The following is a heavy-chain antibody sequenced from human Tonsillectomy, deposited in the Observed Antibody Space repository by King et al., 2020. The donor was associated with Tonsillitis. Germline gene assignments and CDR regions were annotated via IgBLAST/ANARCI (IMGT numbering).Heavy chain of an antibody. CDR3: VKVVDAAMVSGGDY. Sequence: QLVQSGGDLVQPGGSLRLSCSASGFTFSGYSMHWVRQAPGKGLEYVSAISSNGGNTYYADSVKGRFTISRGNSENTLYLQMSSLRTEDTAVYYCVKVVDAAMVSGGDYWGQGTLVTVSS. V-gene: IGHV3-64D*06. J-gene: IGHJ4*02. CDR1: GFTFSGYS. D-gene: IGHD5-18*01. CDR2: ISSNGGNT.